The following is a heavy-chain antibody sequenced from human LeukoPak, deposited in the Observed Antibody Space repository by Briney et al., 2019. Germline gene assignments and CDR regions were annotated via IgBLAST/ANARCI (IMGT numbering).Heavy chain of an antibody. Sequence: SETLSLTCTVSGGSVSIYYWSWVRQPAGKGLEWIGYIYYSGSTNYNPSLKSRVTISVDTSKNQFSLKLSSVTAADTAVYYCARDRPGGSSLDYWGQGTLVTVSS. J-gene: IGHJ4*02. CDR1: GGSVSIYY. V-gene: IGHV4-59*02. D-gene: IGHD6-13*01. CDR2: IYYSGST. CDR3: ARDRPGGSSLDY.